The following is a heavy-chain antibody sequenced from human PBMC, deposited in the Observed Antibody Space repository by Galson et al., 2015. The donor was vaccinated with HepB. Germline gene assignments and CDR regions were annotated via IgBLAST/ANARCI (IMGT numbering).Heavy chain of an antibody. CDR2: ITSSGGNS. V-gene: IGHV3-23*01. D-gene: IGHD2-15*01. CDR3: AKDGIMVANNPYPFHF. Sequence: SLRLSCAASGFSFTRYAVTWVRQAPGKGLEWVSSITSSGGNSYYTDSVKGRFTVSRDNSKNTLLLQLNSLRAEDTAIYFCAKDGIMVANNPYPFHFWCQGTLVSFPS. CDR1: GFSFTRYA. J-gene: IGHJ4*02.